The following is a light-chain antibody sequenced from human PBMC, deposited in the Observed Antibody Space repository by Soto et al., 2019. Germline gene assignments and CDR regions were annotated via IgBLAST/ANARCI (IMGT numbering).Light chain of an antibody. Sequence: EIVLTQSPATLSLSPGGRATLSCRASQSVSLSLAWYQQKPGQAPRLLIYDASKRASGFPARFSGSGSGTDFTLTISSLEPEDFAVYYCQERTSWPPWTFGQGTKVDIK. J-gene: IGKJ1*01. CDR3: QERTSWPPWT. CDR1: QSVSLS. CDR2: DAS. V-gene: IGKV3-11*01.